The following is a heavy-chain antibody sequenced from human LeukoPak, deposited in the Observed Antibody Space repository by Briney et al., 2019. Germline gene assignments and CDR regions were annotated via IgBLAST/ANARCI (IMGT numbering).Heavy chain of an antibody. CDR1: EFTFNTYA. D-gene: IGHD3-10*01. Sequence: GGSLRLSCAASEFTFNTYAVSWVRQAPGKGLEWVSAISGDGGITYYADSVRGRFTISRDNSKSTLYLQMNSLRAEDTAVYYCAKSSGPGSYYYYGMDVWGQGTTVTVSS. CDR3: AKSSGPGSYYYYGMDV. V-gene: IGHV3-23*01. CDR2: ISGDGGIT. J-gene: IGHJ6*02.